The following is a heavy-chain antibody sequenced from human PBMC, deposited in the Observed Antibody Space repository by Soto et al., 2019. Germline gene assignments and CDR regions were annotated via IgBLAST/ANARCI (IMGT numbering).Heavy chain of an antibody. CDR2: ISTDANST. CDR1: GFTFSSYW. Sequence: EVQLVESGGGLVQPGASLRLSCAASGFTFSSYWMHWVRQAPGKGLGWVSSISTDANSTSYADPVKGRFTISRDNAKNTLYLQMNSVRAEDTAVYYCARLPNKSPQDWGQGTLVIVSP. CDR3: ARLPNKSPQD. V-gene: IGHV3-74*01. J-gene: IGHJ1*01.